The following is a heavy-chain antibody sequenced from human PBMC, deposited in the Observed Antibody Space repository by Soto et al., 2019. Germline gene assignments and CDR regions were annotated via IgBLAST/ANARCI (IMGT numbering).Heavy chain of an antibody. CDR1: GGSIIGSD. J-gene: IGHJ4*02. D-gene: IGHD2-8*01. CDR2: VYYTGST. V-gene: IGHV4-59*01. CDR3: ARSVEVHGAHMDY. Sequence: SETLSLTCSVSGGSIIGSDWSWIRQSPWKGLEWLAYVYYTGSTNYSPSLRSRVSISVDTSKNEFSLRLSSLTAADTAVYFFARSVEVHGAHMDYWGQGIKVTVAS.